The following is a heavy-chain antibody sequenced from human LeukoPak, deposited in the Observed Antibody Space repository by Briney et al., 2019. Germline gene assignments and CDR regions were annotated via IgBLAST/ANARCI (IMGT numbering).Heavy chain of an antibody. CDR2: INPNSGGT. V-gene: IGHV1-2*02. Sequence: ASVKVSCKASGYTFTGYYMHWVRQAPGQGLEWMGWINPNSGGTNYAQKFQGRVTMTRDTSISTAYMELSRLRSDETAVYYCARDPYYYDSSGYYFNWFDPWGQGTLVTVSS. J-gene: IGHJ5*02. CDR3: ARDPYYYDSSGYYFNWFDP. D-gene: IGHD3-22*01. CDR1: GYTFTGYY.